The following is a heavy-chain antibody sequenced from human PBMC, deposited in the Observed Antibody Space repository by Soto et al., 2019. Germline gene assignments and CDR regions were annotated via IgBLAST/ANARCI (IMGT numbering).Heavy chain of an antibody. CDR1: GFTFSTYA. Sequence: PGGSLRLSCAASGFTFSTYAMAWVRQAPGKGLEWVAVIPYDGSNKYYADSVKGRFTISRDNSKNTLYLQMNSLRAEDTAVYYCAKDNALLWFWELLGSKNWFDPWGQGTLVTVSS. D-gene: IGHD3-10*01. CDR3: AKDNALLWFWELLGSKNWFDP. J-gene: IGHJ5*02. V-gene: IGHV3-30*18. CDR2: IPYDGSNK.